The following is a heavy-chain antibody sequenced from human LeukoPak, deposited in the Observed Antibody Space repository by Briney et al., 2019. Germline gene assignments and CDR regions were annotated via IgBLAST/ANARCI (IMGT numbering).Heavy chain of an antibody. CDR1: GFTFDDYA. CDR2: ISWNSGSI. J-gene: IGHJ4*02. CDR3: AKSLRGFRGYSYVHFDY. V-gene: IGHV3-9*01. D-gene: IGHD5-18*01. Sequence: GGFLRLSCAASGFTFDDYAMHWVRQAPGKGLEWVSGISWNSGSIGYADSVKGRFTISRDNAKNSLYLQMNSLRAEDTALYYCAKSLRGFRGYSYVHFDYWGQGTLVTVSS.